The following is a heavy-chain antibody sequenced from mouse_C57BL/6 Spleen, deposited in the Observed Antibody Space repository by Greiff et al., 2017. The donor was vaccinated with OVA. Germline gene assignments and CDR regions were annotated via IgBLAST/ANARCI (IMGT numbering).Heavy chain of an antibody. J-gene: IGHJ4*01. Sequence: EVQVVESGGGLVKPGGSLKLSCAASGFTFSDYGMHWVRQAPEKGLEWVAYISSGSSTIYYADTVKGRFTISRDNAKNTLFLQMTSLRSEDTAMYYCARRTNWDDYYAMDYWGQGTSVTVSS. CDR1: GFTFSDYG. V-gene: IGHV5-17*01. CDR3: ARRTNWDDYYAMDY. CDR2: ISSGSSTI. D-gene: IGHD4-1*01.